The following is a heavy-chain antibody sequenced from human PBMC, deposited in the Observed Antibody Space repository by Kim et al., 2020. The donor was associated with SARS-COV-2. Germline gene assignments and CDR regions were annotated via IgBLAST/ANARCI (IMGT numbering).Heavy chain of an antibody. CDR3: ARGSGSYLDY. Sequence: STSYAQKFQGRVTMTRDTSTSTVYMELSSLRSEDTAVYYCARGSGSYLDYWGQGTLVTVSS. V-gene: IGHV1-46*01. J-gene: IGHJ4*02. CDR2: ST. D-gene: IGHD1-26*01.